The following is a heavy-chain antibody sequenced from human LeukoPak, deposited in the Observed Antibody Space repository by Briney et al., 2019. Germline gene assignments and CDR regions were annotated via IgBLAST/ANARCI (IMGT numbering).Heavy chain of an antibody. CDR1: GVSVSSNF. CDR2: IYSVGET. Sequence: PGGSLRLSCAASGVSVSSNFTIWVRQAPGKGLEWVSLIYSVGETSYADSVKGRFSISRDNSKNTLYLQMNSLRVEDTAVYYCTRDPPAVAINTYAWGQGTLVTVSS. V-gene: IGHV3-66*01. CDR3: TRDPPAVAINTYA. J-gene: IGHJ5*02. D-gene: IGHD6-13*01.